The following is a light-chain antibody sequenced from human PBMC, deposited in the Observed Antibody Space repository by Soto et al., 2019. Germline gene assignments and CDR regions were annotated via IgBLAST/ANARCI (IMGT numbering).Light chain of an antibody. V-gene: IGKV1-5*01. CDR2: DAS. J-gene: IGKJ1*01. Sequence: DIQMTQSPSTLSASVGDRVTITCRASQSISSWLAWYQQKPGKAPKLLIYDASSLESGVPSRFSGSGSGTEFTLTIRSLQPDDFATYYCQQYNSYWTFGQGTKVHI. CDR3: QQYNSYWT. CDR1: QSISSW.